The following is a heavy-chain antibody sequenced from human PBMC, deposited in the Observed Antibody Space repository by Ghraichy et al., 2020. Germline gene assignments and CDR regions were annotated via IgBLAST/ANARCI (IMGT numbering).Heavy chain of an antibody. V-gene: IGHV3-74*01. J-gene: IGHJ4*02. CDR2: VNSDGSST. CDR3: ARGGPYSTSPIDY. D-gene: IGHD2-2*01. Sequence: LSLTCAASGFTLSNYWMHWVRQAPGKGLVWVSRVNSDGSSTSYADSVKGRFTISRDNAESTLYLQMNSLRVEDTAMYFCARGGPYSTSPIDYWGQGTLVTVP. CDR1: GFTLSNYW.